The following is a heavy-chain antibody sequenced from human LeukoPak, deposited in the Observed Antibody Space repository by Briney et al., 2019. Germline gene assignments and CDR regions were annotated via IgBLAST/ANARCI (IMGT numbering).Heavy chain of an antibody. CDR2: INPNSGGT. J-gene: IGHJ4*02. D-gene: IGHD3-22*01. V-gene: IGHV1-2*02. CDR3: ARVAVPYYYDSSGYLPYFDY. CDR1: GYTFTGYY. Sequence: GASVKVSCKASGYTFTGYYMHWVRQAPGQGLEWMGWINPNSGGTNYAQKFQGRVTMTRDTSISTAYMELSRLRSDDTAVYYCARVAVPYYYDSSGYLPYFDYWGQGTLVTVSS.